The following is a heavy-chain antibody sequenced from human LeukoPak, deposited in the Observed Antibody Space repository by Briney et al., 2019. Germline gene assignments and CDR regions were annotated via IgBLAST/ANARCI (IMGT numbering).Heavy chain of an antibody. CDR2: IQHGGTT. D-gene: IGHD2/OR15-2a*01. CDR3: TTVTHFYL. Sequence: PGGSLRLSCVTSGFSFGGAWLSWVRQAPGKGLEWIGRIQHGGTTHYAAPLSGRFTISRDDSKATLYLHMNNLKTEDTAIYYCTTVTHFYLGGQGILVTVSS. V-gene: IGHV3-15*05. J-gene: IGHJ4*02. CDR1: GFSFGGAW.